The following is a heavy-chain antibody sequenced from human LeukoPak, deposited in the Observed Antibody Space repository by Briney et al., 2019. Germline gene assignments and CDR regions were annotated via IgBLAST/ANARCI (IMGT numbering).Heavy chain of an antibody. V-gene: IGHV3-11*06. J-gene: IGHJ4*02. CDR2: ISSSSYT. Sequence: GGSLRLSCAASGFTFSDFYMTWIRQTPGEGLEWVSYISSSSYTNYADSVKGRFTISRDNAKNSLYLQMNSLRAEDTAVYYCARGHADCDSWGQGTLVTVSS. CDR1: GFTFSDFY. CDR3: ARGHADCDS.